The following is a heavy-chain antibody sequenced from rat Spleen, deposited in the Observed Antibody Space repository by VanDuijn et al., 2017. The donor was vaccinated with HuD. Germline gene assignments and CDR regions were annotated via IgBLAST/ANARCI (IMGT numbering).Heavy chain of an antibody. D-gene: IGHD1-6*01. Sequence: EVQLVESDGGLVQPGRSLKLSCAASGFISSDHYVAWVRQAPTKGLEWVATINYDGSRTFYRDSVKGRFTISRDNAKSTLFLQMDSLTSEDTATDYCATGPRVLRIYWFAYWGQGTLVTVSS. J-gene: IGHJ3*01. CDR3: ATGPRVLRIYWFAY. CDR1: GFISSDHY. CDR2: INYDGSRT. V-gene: IGHV5S10*01.